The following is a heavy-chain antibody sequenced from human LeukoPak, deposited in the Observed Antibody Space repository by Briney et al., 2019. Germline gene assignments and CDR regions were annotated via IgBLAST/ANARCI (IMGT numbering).Heavy chain of an antibody. J-gene: IGHJ4*02. Sequence: GGSLRLSYAASGFTVSSNYMSWVRQAPGKGLEWVSVIYSGGSTYYADSVKGRFTISRDNSKNTLYLQMNSLRAEDTAVYYCARGYSYGGRFDYWGQGTLVTVSS. CDR3: ARGYSYGGRFDY. V-gene: IGHV3-53*01. CDR1: GFTVSSNY. D-gene: IGHD5-18*01. CDR2: IYSGGST.